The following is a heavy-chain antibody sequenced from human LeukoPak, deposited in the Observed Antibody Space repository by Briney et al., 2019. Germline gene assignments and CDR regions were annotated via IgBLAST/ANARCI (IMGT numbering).Heavy chain of an antibody. CDR3: ARGDYDILTGSMDPNWFDP. Sequence: ASVKVSCKASGGTFSSYAISWVRQAPGQGLEWMGGIIPIFGTANYAQKFQGRVTITADKSTSTAYMELSSLRSEDTAVYYCARGDYDILTGSMDPNWFDPWGQGTLVTVFS. CDR1: GGTFSSYA. D-gene: IGHD3-9*01. CDR2: IIPIFGTA. V-gene: IGHV1-69*06. J-gene: IGHJ5*02.